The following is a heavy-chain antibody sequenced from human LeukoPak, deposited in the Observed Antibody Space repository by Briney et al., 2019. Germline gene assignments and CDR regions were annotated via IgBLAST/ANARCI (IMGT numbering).Heavy chain of an antibody. CDR1: GFTFSSYS. V-gene: IGHV3-21*01. CDR3: ARYNGELGFDY. CDR2: ISSSSYV. D-gene: IGHD1-26*01. Sequence: PGGSLRLSCAASGFTFSSYSMNWVRQAPGKGLEWVSSISSSSYVYYADSVKGRFTISRDNAKNSLYLQMNSLRAEDTAVYYCARYNGELGFDYWGQGTLVTVSS. J-gene: IGHJ4*02.